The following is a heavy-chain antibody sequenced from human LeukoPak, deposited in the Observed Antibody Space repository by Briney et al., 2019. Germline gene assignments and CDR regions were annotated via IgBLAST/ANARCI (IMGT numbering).Heavy chain of an antibody. V-gene: IGHV4-34*01. D-gene: IGHD2-8*01. CDR2: INHSGST. CDR1: GGSFSGYY. J-gene: IGHJ3*02. CDR3: ARSNLLKDAFDI. Sequence: SETLSLTCAVYGGSFSGYYWSWIRQPPGRGLEWIGEINHSGSTNYNPSLKSRVTISVDTSKNQFSLKLSSVTAADTAVYYCARSNLLKDAFDIWGQGTMVTVSS.